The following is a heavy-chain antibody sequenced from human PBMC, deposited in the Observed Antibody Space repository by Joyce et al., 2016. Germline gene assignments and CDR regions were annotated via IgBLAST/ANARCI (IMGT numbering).Heavy chain of an antibody. CDR3: ARDGGSHILFENYYYYMDV. J-gene: IGHJ6*03. D-gene: IGHD2-15*01. Sequence: QVQLVQSGAAVKKPGASVKVSCRASGYSFTGHYVHWVRQAPGQGLEWMGRVNPNSGDTNNAQKFQDRVTMTRETSINTVYMELRRLKYDDTALYYCARDGGSHILFENYYYYMDVWGKGTTVTVPS. CDR1: GYSFTGHY. V-gene: IGHV1-2*06. CDR2: VNPNSGDT.